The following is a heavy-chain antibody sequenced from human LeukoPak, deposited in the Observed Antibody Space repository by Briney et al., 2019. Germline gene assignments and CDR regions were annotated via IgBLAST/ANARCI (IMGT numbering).Heavy chain of an antibody. CDR1: GYTFTGYY. D-gene: IGHD3-22*01. V-gene: IGHV1-8*02. CDR2: MNPDSGDT. CDR3: ARGLGSYDSSELTWPMISF. J-gene: IGHJ4*02. Sequence: ASVKVSCKASGYTFTGYYMHWVRQAPGQGLEWMGWMNPDSGDTAYAQKFQGRITMTRSTSITTAYMELSSLRSEDTAVYYCARGLGSYDSSELTWPMISFWGQGTQVTVPS.